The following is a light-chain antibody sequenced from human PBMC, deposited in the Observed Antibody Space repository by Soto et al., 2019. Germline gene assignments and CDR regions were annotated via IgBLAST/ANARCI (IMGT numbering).Light chain of an antibody. CDR2: DAS. J-gene: IGKJ5*01. CDR3: QQGGT. V-gene: IGKV3-11*01. CDR1: QSVRSY. Sequence: DIVLRQSPATLSLSPGERATLSCRASQSVRSYLGWYQQRPGQAPRLLIYDASNRATGIPARFSGSGSGTDFTLTISSLEPEDFALYYCQQGGTFGQGTRLEIK.